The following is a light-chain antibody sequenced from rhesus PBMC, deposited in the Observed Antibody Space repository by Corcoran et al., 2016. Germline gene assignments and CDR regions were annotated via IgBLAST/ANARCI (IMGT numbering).Light chain of an antibody. CDR1: QSISSW. CDR2: KAS. J-gene: IGKJ1*01. CDR3: QQYSSSPRT. Sequence: DIQMTQSPSSLSASVGATVTITFRASQSISSWLAWYQQKPGKAPKVLIYKASSLQSGVPSRLSGSGSGTDFTLTISSLQSEDCATDYCQQYSSSPRTFGQGTKVEIK. V-gene: IGKV1-22*01.